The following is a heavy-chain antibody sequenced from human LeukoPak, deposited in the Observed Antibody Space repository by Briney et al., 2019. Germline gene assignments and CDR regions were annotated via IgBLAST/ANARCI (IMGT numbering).Heavy chain of an antibody. Sequence: SETLSLTCTVSGGSISSYYWSWIRQPAGKGLEWIGRIYTSGSTNYNPSLKSRVTMSVDTSKNQFSLKLSSVTAADTAVYYCAREPTYYYDSSEVAGDAFDIWGQGTMVTVSS. CDR1: GGSISSYY. V-gene: IGHV4-4*07. J-gene: IGHJ3*02. CDR3: AREPTYYYDSSEVAGDAFDI. D-gene: IGHD3-22*01. CDR2: IYTSGST.